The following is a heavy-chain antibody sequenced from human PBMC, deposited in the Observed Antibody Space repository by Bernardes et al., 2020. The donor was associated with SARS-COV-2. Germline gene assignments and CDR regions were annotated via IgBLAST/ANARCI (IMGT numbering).Heavy chain of an antibody. CDR3: VKEAAETAYGDF. J-gene: IGHJ4*02. Sequence: GGSLRLSCVASGFTFGSFAMSWVRQAPGKGLEWVSAISDISTRLYYTDPVKGRFTISRDNSKNTLYLQMNTLRADDTAVYFCVKEAAETAYGDFWGQGILVTVAS. V-gene: IGHV3-23*01. CDR2: ISDISTRL. D-gene: IGHD6-13*01. CDR1: GFTFGSFA.